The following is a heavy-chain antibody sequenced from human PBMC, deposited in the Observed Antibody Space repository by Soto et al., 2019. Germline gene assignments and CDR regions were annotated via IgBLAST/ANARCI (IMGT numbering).Heavy chain of an antibody. CDR1: GFTFSSYA. J-gene: IGHJ5*02. V-gene: IGHV3-30-3*01. CDR2: ISYDGNNK. CDR3: ARAIAVAGISSGVDP. D-gene: IGHD6-19*01. Sequence: QVQLVESGGGVVQPGRSLRLSCAASGFTFSSYAMNWVRQAPGKGLEWVAVISYDGNNKYYADSVKGRFTISRHNSKNTLYLQMNSLRAEDTAVYYCARAIAVAGISSGVDPWGQGTLVTVSS.